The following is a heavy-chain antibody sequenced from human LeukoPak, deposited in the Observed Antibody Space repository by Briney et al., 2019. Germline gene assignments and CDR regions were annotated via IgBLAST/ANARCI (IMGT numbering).Heavy chain of an antibody. Sequence: GGSLRLSCAASGFTFSSYSMNWVRQAPGKGLEWVSSIRNSGSDINCADSVKGRFTISRDNAKNSLYLQMNSLRAEDTAVYYCARAAYCSGGSCYVNGMDVWGQGTTVTVSS. CDR3: ARAAYCSGGSCYVNGMDV. V-gene: IGHV3-21*01. CDR1: GFTFSSYS. D-gene: IGHD2-15*01. J-gene: IGHJ6*02. CDR2: IRNSGSDI.